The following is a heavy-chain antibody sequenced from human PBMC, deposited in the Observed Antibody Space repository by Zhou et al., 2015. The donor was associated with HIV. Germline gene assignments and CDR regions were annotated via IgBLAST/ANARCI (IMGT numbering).Heavy chain of an antibody. J-gene: IGHJ3*02. D-gene: IGHD2-21*02. CDR1: GGTFSSYA. CDR2: IIPIFGTA. V-gene: IGHV1-69*01. CDR3: ARDQVVVTAIPRGDAFDI. Sequence: QVQLVQSGAEVKKPGSSVKVSCKASGGTFSSYAISWVRQAPGQGLEWMGGIIPIFGTANYAQKFQGRVTITADESTSTAYMELSSLRSEDTAVYYCARDQVVVTAIPRGDAFDIWGQGTMVTVSS.